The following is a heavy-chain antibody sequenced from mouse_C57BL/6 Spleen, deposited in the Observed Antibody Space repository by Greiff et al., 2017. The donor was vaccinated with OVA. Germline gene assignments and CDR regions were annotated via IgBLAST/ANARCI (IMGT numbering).Heavy chain of an antibody. J-gene: IGHJ4*01. CDR2: ISSGSSTI. CDR3: ATRIYYDYDGYYAMDY. Sequence: DVQLVESGGGLVKPGGSLKLSCAASGFTFSDYGMHWVRQAPEKGLEWVAYISSGSSTIYYADTVKGRFTISRDNAKNTLFLQMTSLRSEDTAMYYCATRIYYDYDGYYAMDYWGQGTSVTVSS. D-gene: IGHD2-4*01. V-gene: IGHV5-17*01. CDR1: GFTFSDYG.